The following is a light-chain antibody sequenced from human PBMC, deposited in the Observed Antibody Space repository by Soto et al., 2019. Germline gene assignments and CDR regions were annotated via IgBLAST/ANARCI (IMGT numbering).Light chain of an antibody. CDR1: QSVSNNY. V-gene: IGKV3-20*01. J-gene: IGKJ1*01. CDR2: GAS. Sequence: EIVFPESPGTLSLSPGARATLSCRDSQSVSNNYVDGYQQTPGQANRLLIYGASNRATGIPDRFRGSGSGTDFTLTISRLETEDFAVYYCQQYGTSPRTFGQGTKVDIK. CDR3: QQYGTSPRT.